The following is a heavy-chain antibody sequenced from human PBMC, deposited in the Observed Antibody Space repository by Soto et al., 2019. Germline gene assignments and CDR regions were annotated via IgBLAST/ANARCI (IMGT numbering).Heavy chain of an antibody. CDR3: ARGFPFWFDP. J-gene: IGHJ5*02. Sequence: GASVKVSCKASGYTFTNYARHWVRQAPGQRLEWMGWINAGNGNTKYSQKFQGRVTITRDTSASTDYMELSSLRSEDTAVYYCARGFPFWFDPWGQGTQVTVSS. CDR1: GYTFTNYA. V-gene: IGHV1-3*01. D-gene: IGHD3-16*01. CDR2: INAGNGNT.